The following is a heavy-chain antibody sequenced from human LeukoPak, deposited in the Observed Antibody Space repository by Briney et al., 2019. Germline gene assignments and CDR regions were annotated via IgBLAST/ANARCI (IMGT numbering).Heavy chain of an antibody. CDR2: INHSGST. CDR3: ARGSSGSESYYNPYGMDV. Sequence: SETLSLTCAVYGGSFSGYYWSWIRQPPGKGLEWIGEINHSGSTNYNPSLKSRVTISVDTSKNQFSLKLSSVTAADTAVYYCARGSSGSESYYNPYGMDVWGKGTTVTVSS. V-gene: IGHV4-34*01. J-gene: IGHJ6*04. D-gene: IGHD3-10*01. CDR1: GGSFSGYY.